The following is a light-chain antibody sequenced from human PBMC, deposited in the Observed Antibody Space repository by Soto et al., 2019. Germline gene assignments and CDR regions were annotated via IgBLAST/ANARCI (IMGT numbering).Light chain of an antibody. CDR3: QSYDSSNHSVV. Sequence: FMLTQPHSVSESPGKTVTISCTRSSGSIASNYVQWYQQRPGSAPTTVIYEDNQRPSGVPDRFSGSIDSSSNSASLTISGLKTEDEADYYCQSYDSSNHSVVFGGGTKLTVL. V-gene: IGLV6-57*03. J-gene: IGLJ2*01. CDR2: EDN. CDR1: SGSIASNY.